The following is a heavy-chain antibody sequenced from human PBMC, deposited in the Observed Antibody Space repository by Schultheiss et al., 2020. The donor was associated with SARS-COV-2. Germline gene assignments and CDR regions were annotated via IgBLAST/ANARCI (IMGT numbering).Heavy chain of an antibody. CDR1: GYTFTSYG. CDR3: ATVFWWELLGNDY. CDR2: INPNSGGT. Sequence: ASVKVSCKASGYTFTSYGISWVRQAPGQGLEWMGWINPNSGGTNYAQKFQGRVTMTRDTSISTASMELSRLTSDDTAVYYCATVFWWELLGNDYWGQGTLVTVSS. D-gene: IGHD1-26*01. J-gene: IGHJ4*02. V-gene: IGHV1-2*02.